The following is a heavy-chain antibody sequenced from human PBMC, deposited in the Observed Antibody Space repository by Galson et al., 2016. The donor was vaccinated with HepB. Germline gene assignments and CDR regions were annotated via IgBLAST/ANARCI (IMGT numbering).Heavy chain of an antibody. Sequence: CAISGDSVSSKGAAWNWIRQSRSRGLEWLGRTSYRSRWHDDYAVAVKSRRIINTDTSKNQISLHLNPVSPDDTAVYYCARDTANWDLQAPANFDYWGQGILVIVSA. CDR3: ARDTANWDLQAPANFDY. CDR1: GDSVSSKGAA. V-gene: IGHV6-1*01. D-gene: IGHD7-27*01. J-gene: IGHJ4*02. CDR2: TSYRSRWHD.